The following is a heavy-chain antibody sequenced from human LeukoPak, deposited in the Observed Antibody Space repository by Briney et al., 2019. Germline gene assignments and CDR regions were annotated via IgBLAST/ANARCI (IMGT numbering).Heavy chain of an antibody. V-gene: IGHV1-8*01. CDR1: GYTFTSYD. D-gene: IGHD1-26*01. CDR3: ARGSGSYNY. CDR2: VNPNSADT. J-gene: IGHJ4*02. Sequence: ASVKVSCKASGYTFTSYDINWVRQATGQGLEWMGWVNPNSADTAYAQKFQGRVTITRNTSINTAYVELSRLRSEDTAVYYCARGSGSYNYWGQGTLVTVSS.